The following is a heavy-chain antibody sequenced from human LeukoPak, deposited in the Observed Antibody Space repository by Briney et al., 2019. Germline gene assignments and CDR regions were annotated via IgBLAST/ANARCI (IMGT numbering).Heavy chain of an antibody. D-gene: IGHD4-11*01. V-gene: IGHV4-59*12. Sequence: SETLSLTCTVSGGSISSYDYSWSRNPPRPGLDRMGYIYHSGSTYYNPSLKSRVTISVDRSKNQFSLKLSSVTAADTAVYYCAREGNDYSNSPAHWYFDLWGRGTLVTVSS. CDR1: GGSISSYD. J-gene: IGHJ2*01. CDR2: IYHSGST. CDR3: AREGNDYSNSPAHWYFDL.